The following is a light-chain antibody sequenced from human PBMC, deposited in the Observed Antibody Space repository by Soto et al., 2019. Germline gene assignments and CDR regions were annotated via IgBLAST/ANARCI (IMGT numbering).Light chain of an antibody. CDR2: GVS. V-gene: IGKV3-20*01. J-gene: IGKJ1*01. CDR3: QVYGSSSKT. Sequence: EIVLTQSPDTLSLSPGESATLSCRASQTVTSGYLAWYQQKTGQAPRLLIYGVSTGATGIPGRFSGSGSGTDFTLTISRLEPEDFAVYFCQVYGSSSKTFGQGTKVDIK. CDR1: QTVTSGY.